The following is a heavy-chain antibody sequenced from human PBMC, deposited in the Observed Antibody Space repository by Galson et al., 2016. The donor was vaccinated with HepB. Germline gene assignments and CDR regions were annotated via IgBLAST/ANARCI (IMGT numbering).Heavy chain of an antibody. CDR3: AKAGIVGASYRDYYYYYAMDV. CDR2: IYYSGST. J-gene: IGHJ6*02. D-gene: IGHD1-26*01. V-gene: IGHV4-59*01. Sequence: ETLSLTCTVSGGSISSYYWSWIRQPPGRGLEWIGFIYYSGSTNYNPSLKSRVTISLDPSENQVSLKLSSLTAADTAVYYCAKAGIVGASYRDYYYYYAMDVWGQGTTVTVSS. CDR1: GGSISSYY.